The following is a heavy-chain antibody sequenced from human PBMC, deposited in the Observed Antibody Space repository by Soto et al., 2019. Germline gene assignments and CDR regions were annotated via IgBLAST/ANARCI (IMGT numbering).Heavy chain of an antibody. Sequence: QLQLQESGPGLVRPSETLSLTCAGAGDYLQYWGWIRQPPGKGLEWIGKINFGGSTYYNPSLKSRAIMSLDTSNNHLTLKLTSVTAADTAVYYCARYRAGFGGGSLFDPWGQGILVNVST. CDR2: INFGGST. J-gene: IGHJ5*02. CDR3: ARYRAGFGGGSLFDP. D-gene: IGHD2-21*01. V-gene: IGHV4-39*01. CDR1: GDYLQY.